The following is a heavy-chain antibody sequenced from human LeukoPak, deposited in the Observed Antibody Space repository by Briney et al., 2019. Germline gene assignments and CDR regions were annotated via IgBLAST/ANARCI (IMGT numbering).Heavy chain of an antibody. CDR2: IYYSGST. V-gene: IGHV4-59*01. D-gene: IGHD2-2*01. Sequence: SETLSLTCTVSGGSISSYYWSWIRQPPGKGLEWIGYIYYSGSTNYNPSLKSRVTISVDTSKNQFSLKLSSVTAADTAVYYCARADCSSTSCGPDPWGQGTLVTVSS. CDR1: GGSISSYY. CDR3: ARADCSSTSCGPDP. J-gene: IGHJ5*02.